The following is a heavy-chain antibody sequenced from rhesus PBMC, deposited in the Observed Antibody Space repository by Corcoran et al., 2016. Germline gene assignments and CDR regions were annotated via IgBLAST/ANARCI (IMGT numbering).Heavy chain of an antibody. V-gene: IGHV4-99*02. D-gene: IGHD3-34*01. J-gene: IGHJ4*01. Sequence: QVQLQESGPGLVKPSETLSLTCAVSGYSISSGYYWGWIRQPPGKGLEYIGSISGSSGSTYYNPSLKSRVTISKDPSKNQFSLRLSSVTAADTAVYYCARGGWGDFDYWGQGVLVTVSS. CDR2: ISGSSGST. CDR1: GYSISSGYY. CDR3: ARGGWGDFDY.